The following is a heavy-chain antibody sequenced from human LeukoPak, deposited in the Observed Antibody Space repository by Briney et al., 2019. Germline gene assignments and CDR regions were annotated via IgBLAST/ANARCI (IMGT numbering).Heavy chain of an antibody. J-gene: IGHJ4*02. V-gene: IGHV3-23*01. CDR2: ISGSGGST. D-gene: IGHD5-18*01. Sequence: GGSLRLSCAASGFTFSNYAMSWVRQAPGKGLEWVSAISGSGGSTYYADSVKGRFTISRDNSKNTLYLQMNSLRAEDTAVYYCAKDALRGYSYGSLDYWGQGTLVTVSS. CDR1: GFTFSNYA. CDR3: AKDALRGYSYGSLDY.